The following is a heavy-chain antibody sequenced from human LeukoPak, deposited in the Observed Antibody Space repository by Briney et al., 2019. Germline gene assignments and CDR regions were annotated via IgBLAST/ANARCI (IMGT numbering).Heavy chain of an antibody. CDR2: VDPEDGET. D-gene: IGHD2-21*01. Sequence: ASVKVSCKVSGYTFTDYYMHWVQQAPGKGLEWMGLVDPEDGETIYAEKFQGRVTITADTSTDTAYMELSSLRSEDTAVYYCATRGSVAVIANHDAFDIWGQGTMVTVSS. J-gene: IGHJ3*02. CDR1: GYTFTDYY. V-gene: IGHV1-69-2*01. CDR3: ATRGSVAVIANHDAFDI.